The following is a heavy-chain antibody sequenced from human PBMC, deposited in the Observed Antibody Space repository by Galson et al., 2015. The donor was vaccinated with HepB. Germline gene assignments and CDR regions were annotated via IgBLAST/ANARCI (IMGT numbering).Heavy chain of an antibody. J-gene: IGHJ3*01. CDR1: DFPFSTYW. Sequence: SLRLSCAASDFPFSTYWMHWVRQVPGKGLVWVSRIYSDGTGRSYADSVKGRFTISRDNAKNTLYLQMNSLRVDDTAVYYCVRGGIYSREGFDLWGQGPMVPVTS. V-gene: IGHV3-74*01. D-gene: IGHD4-11*01. CDR2: IYSDGTGR. CDR3: VRGGIYSREGFDL.